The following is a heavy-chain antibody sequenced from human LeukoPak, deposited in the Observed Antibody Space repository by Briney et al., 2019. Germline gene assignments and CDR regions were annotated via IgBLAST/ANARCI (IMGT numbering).Heavy chain of an antibody. CDR3: ARTPIAAAVPFDY. CDR2: INTNTGNP. V-gene: IGHV7-4-1*02. Sequence: ASVTVTCKASGYTFTSYAMNWVRQAPGQGLEWMGWINTNTGNPTYAQGFTGRFVFSLDTSVSTAYLQISSLKAEDTAVYYCARTPIAAAVPFDYWGQGTLVTVSS. CDR1: GYTFTSYA. D-gene: IGHD6-13*01. J-gene: IGHJ4*02.